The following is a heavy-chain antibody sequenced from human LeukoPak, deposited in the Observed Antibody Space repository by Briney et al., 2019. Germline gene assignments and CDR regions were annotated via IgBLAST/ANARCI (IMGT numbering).Heavy chain of an antibody. V-gene: IGHV1-46*01. J-gene: IGHJ4*02. Sequence: ASVKVSCKASGYTFTTYYLHWVRQAPGQGLEWMGIINPNAGDTGYARKFLGRVTMTRDTSTSTVHMELSSLRSEDTAVYYCARGEGYRVGAWWYFDYWGQGTLVTVSS. CDR3: ARGEGYRVGAWWYFDY. D-gene: IGHD1-26*01. CDR1: GYTFTTYY. CDR2: INPNAGDT.